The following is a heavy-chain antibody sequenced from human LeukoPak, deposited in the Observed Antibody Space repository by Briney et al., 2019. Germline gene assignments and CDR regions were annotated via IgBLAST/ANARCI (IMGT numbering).Heavy chain of an antibody. J-gene: IGHJ4*02. D-gene: IGHD3-3*01. Sequence: GGSLRLSCAASGFTFSSYSMNWVRQAPGKGLEWVSSISSSSSYIYYADSVKGRFTISRDNAKNSLYLQMNSLRAEDTAVYYCARSRLGRDYDFWSGYGIFDYWGQGTLVTVSS. V-gene: IGHV3-21*01. CDR1: GFTFSSYS. CDR3: ARSRLGRDYDFWSGYGIFDY. CDR2: ISSSSSYI.